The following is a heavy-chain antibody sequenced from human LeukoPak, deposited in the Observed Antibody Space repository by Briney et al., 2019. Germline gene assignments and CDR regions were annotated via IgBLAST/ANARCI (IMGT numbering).Heavy chain of an antibody. CDR2: ISSSSSYI. V-gene: IGHV3-21*01. CDR3: ARWVRSSWYVITPDLVY. D-gene: IGHD6-13*01. J-gene: IGHJ4*02. Sequence: GGSLRLSWAAAASTFSIYSIRWVRQAPGKGRGWVASISSSSSYIYYADSVKGRFTIYRDNSKNYLYLQMNSLRAEAPAVYYSARWVRSSWYVITPDLVYWGGGTLVTAPS. CDR1: ASTFSIYS.